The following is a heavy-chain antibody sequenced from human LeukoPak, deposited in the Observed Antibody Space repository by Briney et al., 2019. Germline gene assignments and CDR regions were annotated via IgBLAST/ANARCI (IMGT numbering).Heavy chain of an antibody. J-gene: IGHJ4*02. CDR2: INPNSGGT. V-gene: IGHV1-2*02. CDR3: ARCTTTGTWDY. CDR1: GYTFTGYY. Sequence: GASVTVSCKASGYTFTGYYMHWVRQAPGQGLEWMGWINPNSGGTNYAQKFQGRVTMTRDTSISTGYMELSRLRSDDTALYYCARCTTTGTWDYWGQGTLVTVSS. D-gene: IGHD1-1*01.